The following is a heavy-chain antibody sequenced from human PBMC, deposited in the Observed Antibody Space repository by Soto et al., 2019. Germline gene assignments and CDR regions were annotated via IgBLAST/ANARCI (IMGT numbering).Heavy chain of an antibody. CDR1: GFTFSSYA. Sequence: PGGCLRHTCAASGFTFSSYAMHRVRQATGKGLERVAVISYDGSNKYYADSVKGRFTISRDNSKNTLYLQMNSLRAEDTAVYYCARDRIVVVTAISGYRFDP. D-gene: IGHD2-21*02. CDR2: ISYDGSNK. CDR3: ARDRIVVVTAISGYRFDP. J-gene: IGHJ5*02. V-gene: IGHV3-30-3*01.